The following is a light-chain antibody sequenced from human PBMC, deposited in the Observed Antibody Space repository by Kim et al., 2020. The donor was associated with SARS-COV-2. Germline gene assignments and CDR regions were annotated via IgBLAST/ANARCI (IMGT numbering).Light chain of an antibody. Sequence: GQSVTSSCTGTSSDVGGYNSVSWYQQYPGKAPKLLISDVSKRPSGVPDRFSGSKSGNTASLTVSGLQADDEADYYCSSYAGSNSVVFGGGTQLTVL. CDR3: SSYAGSNSVV. J-gene: IGLJ2*01. CDR2: DVS. V-gene: IGLV2-8*01. CDR1: SSDVGGYNS.